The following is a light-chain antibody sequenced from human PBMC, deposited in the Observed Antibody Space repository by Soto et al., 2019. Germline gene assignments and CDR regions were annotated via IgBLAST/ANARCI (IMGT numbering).Light chain of an antibody. J-gene: IGLJ1*01. CDR1: SSDVGGYDY. V-gene: IGLV2-11*01. CDR2: DVS. CDR3: YSYAGSSYV. Sequence: QSALTQPRSVSGSPGHSVTISCTGTSSDVGGYDYVSWYQQHPDKAPKLMIYDVSKRPSGVPDRFSGSKSGNTASLTISGLQAEDEADYYCYSYAGSSYVFGTGTKVTV.